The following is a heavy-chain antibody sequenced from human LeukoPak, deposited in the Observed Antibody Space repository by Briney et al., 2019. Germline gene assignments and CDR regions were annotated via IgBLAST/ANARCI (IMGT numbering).Heavy chain of an antibody. CDR2: IYYSGST. J-gene: IGHJ3*02. CDR3: ARRRGEGSGRRNHAFDI. V-gene: IGHV4-59*08. D-gene: IGHD2-15*01. CDR1: GFTFSSYA. Sequence: GSLRLSCAASGFTFSSYAMSWVRQAPGKGLEWIGYIYYSGSTNYSPSLKSRVTISVDTSKNQFSLKLSSVTAADTAVYYCARRRGEGSGRRNHAFDIWGQGTMVTVSS.